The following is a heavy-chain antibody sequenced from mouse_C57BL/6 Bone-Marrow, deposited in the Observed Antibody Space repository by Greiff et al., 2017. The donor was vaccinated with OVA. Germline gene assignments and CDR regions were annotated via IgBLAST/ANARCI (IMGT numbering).Heavy chain of an antibody. D-gene: IGHD2-3*01. J-gene: IGHJ2*01. Sequence: EVKLMESGAELVRPGASVKLSCTASGFNIKDDYMHWVKQRPEQGLEWIGWIDPENGDTEYASKFQGKATITADTSSNTAYLQLSSLTSEDTAVYYCTTGGYSFDYWGQGTTLTVSS. CDR3: TTGGYSFDY. V-gene: IGHV14-4*01. CDR2: IDPENGDT. CDR1: GFNIKDDY.